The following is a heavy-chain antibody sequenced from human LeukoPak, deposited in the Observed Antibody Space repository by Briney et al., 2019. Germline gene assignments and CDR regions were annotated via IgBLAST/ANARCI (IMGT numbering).Heavy chain of an antibody. CDR1: GGSFSGYY. D-gene: IGHD4-17*01. CDR2: INHSGST. Sequence: SETLSLTCAVYGGSFSGYYWSWIRQPPGKGLEWIGEINHSGSTNYNPSLKSRVTISVDTSKNQFSLKLSSVTAADTAVYYCASLDYGDYVGAFDIWGQGTMVTVSS. V-gene: IGHV4-34*01. J-gene: IGHJ3*02. CDR3: ASLDYGDYVGAFDI.